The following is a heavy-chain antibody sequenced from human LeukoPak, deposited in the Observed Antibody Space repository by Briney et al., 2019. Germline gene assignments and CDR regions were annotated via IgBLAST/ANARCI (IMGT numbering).Heavy chain of an antibody. V-gene: IGHV1-69*05. CDR2: IIPIFGTA. J-gene: IGHJ6*03. Sequence: GASVKVSCKASGGTFSSYAISWVRQAPGQGLEWMGGIIPIFGTANYAQKFQGRVTITTDESTSTAYMELSSPRSEDTAVYYCARSSDYYYYMDVWGKGTTVTVSS. CDR1: GGTFSSYA. D-gene: IGHD6-6*01. CDR3: ARSSDYYYYMDV.